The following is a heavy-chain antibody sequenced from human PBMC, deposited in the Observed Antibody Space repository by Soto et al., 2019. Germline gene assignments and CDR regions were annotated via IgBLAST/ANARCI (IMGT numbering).Heavy chain of an antibody. CDR2: IASAGDT. J-gene: IGHJ5*02. Sequence: EVQLVESGGGLVQPGGSLRLSCVVSGFTFSNYDMHWVRQATGKGLEWVSAIASAGDTYYADSVKGRFTISRENAGDSLFLQMSSLIVGDTAVYYCVALCVHISWGQGTLVTVSP. V-gene: IGHV3-13*04. CDR3: VALCVHIS. CDR1: GFTFSNYD.